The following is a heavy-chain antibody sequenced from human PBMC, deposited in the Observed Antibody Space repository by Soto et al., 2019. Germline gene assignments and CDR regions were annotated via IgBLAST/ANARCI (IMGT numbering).Heavy chain of an antibody. J-gene: IGHJ4*02. D-gene: IGHD3-10*01. CDR3: ARRVRGGSEYFDY. V-gene: IGHV4-61*01. Sequence: QVQLQESGPGLVKPSETLSLTCTVSGDSISTGNSISSYFWSWIRQPPGKGLERIGYIYYTGSTNYNPSPKSRVTISLDTSKNQYSLRLTSVTAADTAVYFCARRVRGGSEYFDYWGQGTLVTVSS. CDR1: GDSISTGNSISSYF. CDR2: IYYTGST.